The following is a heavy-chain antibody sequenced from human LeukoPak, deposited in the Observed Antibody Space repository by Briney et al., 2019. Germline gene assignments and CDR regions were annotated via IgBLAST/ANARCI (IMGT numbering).Heavy chain of an antibody. V-gene: IGHV3-30*18. J-gene: IGHJ4*02. CDR2: ISYDRSNK. CDR3: AKDVGWNYPYYFDY. Sequence: GRSLRLSCAASGFTFSSYGMHWVRQAPGKGLEWVAVISYDRSNKYYADSVKGRFTISRDNSKNTLYLQMNSLRAEDTAVYYCAKDVGWNYPYYFDYWGQGTLVTVSS. D-gene: IGHD1-7*01. CDR1: GFTFSSYG.